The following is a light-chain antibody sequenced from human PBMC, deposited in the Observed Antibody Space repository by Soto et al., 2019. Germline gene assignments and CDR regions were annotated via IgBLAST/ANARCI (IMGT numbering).Light chain of an antibody. CDR3: SSYTRSTTLV. V-gene: IGLV2-14*01. J-gene: IGLJ2*01. CDR1: SSDVGGYNY. CDR2: EVS. Sequence: QSALTQPASVSGSPGQSITISCTGTSSDVGGYNYVSWYQQHPGKAPKLMIYEVSNRPSGVSNRFSGSESGNTASLTISGLQAEDEADYYCSSYTRSTTLVFGGGTQLTVL.